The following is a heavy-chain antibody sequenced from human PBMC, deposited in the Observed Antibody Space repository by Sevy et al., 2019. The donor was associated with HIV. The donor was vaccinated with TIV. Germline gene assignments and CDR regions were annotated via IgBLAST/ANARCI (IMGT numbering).Heavy chain of an antibody. J-gene: IGHJ4*02. CDR1: GFTFSSYG. CDR3: ATEICGFLGTCSRYLLPYFDS. D-gene: IGHD5-12*01. V-gene: IGHV3-15*01. CDR2: IKSETDGGTR. Sequence: GGSLRLSCAASGFTFSSYGMHWVRQAPGKGLEWVGRIKSETDGGTRGYAAAVKGRFTISRDDSKDTVYLQMNSLKTEVTPVNYCATEICGFLGTCSRYLLPYFDSWGQGTLVTVSS.